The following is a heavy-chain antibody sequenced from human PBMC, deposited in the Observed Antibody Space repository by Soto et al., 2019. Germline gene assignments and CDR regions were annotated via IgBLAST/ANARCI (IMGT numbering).Heavy chain of an antibody. J-gene: IGHJ6*03. Sequence: QVQLVQSGAEVKKPGASVKVSCKASGYTFTSYAMHWVRQAPGQRLEWMGWINAGNGNTKYSQKFQGRVTITRDTSASTAYMELSSLRSEDTAVYYCASGAWTLQTKHYYYYMDVWGKGTTVTVSS. D-gene: IGHD4-4*01. CDR1: GYTFTSYA. CDR2: INAGNGNT. V-gene: IGHV1-3*01. CDR3: ASGAWTLQTKHYYYYMDV.